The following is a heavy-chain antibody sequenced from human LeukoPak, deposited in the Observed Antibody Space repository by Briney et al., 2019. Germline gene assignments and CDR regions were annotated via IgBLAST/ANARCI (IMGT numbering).Heavy chain of an antibody. V-gene: IGHV5-51*01. J-gene: IGHJ3*02. CDR3: ARHLTMITVPRDAFDI. CDR1: GYSFTSYW. CDR2: IYPSDSDT. D-gene: IGHD3-16*01. Sequence: GESLKISCKGSGYSFTSYWIGWVRQMPGKGLKWMGVIYPSDSDTRYSPSFQGQVTISADKSISTAYLQWSGLKASDTAMYYCARHLTMITVPRDAFDIWGQGTMVTVSS.